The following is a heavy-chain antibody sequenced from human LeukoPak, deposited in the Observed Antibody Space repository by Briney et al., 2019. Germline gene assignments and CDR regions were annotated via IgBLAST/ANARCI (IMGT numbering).Heavy chain of an antibody. Sequence: GGSLRLSCAASGFTFSSYSMKWVRQAPGRGREWVSSISTSSYISYANSVKGRFTISRDNAKTALYLQMNSLRAEDTAVYYCARAPLAVAGYFYYYMDVWGKGTTVTVSS. J-gene: IGHJ6*03. V-gene: IGHV3-21*01. CDR1: GFTFSSYS. CDR3: ARAPLAVAGYFYYYMDV. D-gene: IGHD6-19*01. CDR2: ISTSSYI.